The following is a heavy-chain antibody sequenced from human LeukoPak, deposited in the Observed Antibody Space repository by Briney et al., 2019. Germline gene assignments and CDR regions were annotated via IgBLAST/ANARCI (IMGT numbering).Heavy chain of an antibody. CDR3: ARVKSSGGPDAFDI. J-gene: IGHJ3*02. V-gene: IGHV1-18*01. CDR1: GYTFTMNG. D-gene: IGHD6-19*01. Sequence: ASVKVSCQASGYTFTMNGISWVRQAPGQGLEWMGWINSYNGKTNYAQRLQGRVTLTTDTSTSTAYMELRSLRSDDTAVYYCARVKSSGGPDAFDIWGQGTMVTVSS. CDR2: INSYNGKT.